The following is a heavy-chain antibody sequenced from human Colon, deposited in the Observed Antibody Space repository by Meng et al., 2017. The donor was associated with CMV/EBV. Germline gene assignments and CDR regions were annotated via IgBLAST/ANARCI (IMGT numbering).Heavy chain of an antibody. Sequence: GESLKISCAASGFLFCTSAMSWVRQAPGEGLEWVSGISGRGDNTYYADSVKGRFTISRDNSKNTLDLQMNSLRAEDTGVYYCAKGTGTRWLDPWGQGTLVTVSS. J-gene: IGHJ5*02. V-gene: IGHV3-23*01. CDR2: ISGRGDNT. CDR1: GFLFCTSA. D-gene: IGHD1-1*01. CDR3: AKGTGTRWLDP.